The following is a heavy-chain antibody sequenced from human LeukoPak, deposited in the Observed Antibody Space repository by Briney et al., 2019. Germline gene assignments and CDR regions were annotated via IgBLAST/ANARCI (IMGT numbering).Heavy chain of an antibody. CDR3: ARRGGSGRSFDF. CDR2: IYNSGNT. CDR1: GGSISSSSYY. Sequence: KASETLSLTCTVSGGSISSSSYYWGWIRQSPGQGLEWIGNIYNSGNTYYNPSLKSRVTISVDTSKNQFSLKLSSITAADTAVYYCARRGGSGRSFDFWGQGTLVTVSS. D-gene: IGHD3-10*01. J-gene: IGHJ4*02. V-gene: IGHV4-39*01.